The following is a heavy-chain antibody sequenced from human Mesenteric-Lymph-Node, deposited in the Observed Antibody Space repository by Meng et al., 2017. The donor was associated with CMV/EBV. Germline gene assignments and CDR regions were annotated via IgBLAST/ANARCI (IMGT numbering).Heavy chain of an antibody. CDR1: GFTFSSDG. V-gene: IGHV3-48*04. D-gene: IGHD3-3*01. J-gene: IGHJ6*02. CDR3: ARGSSSWSGYFWRDYGMDV. CDR2: ISSSSSSV. Sequence: GESLKISCAASGFTFSSDGMNWVRQAPGKGPEWISSISSSSSSVYYADSVKGRFTISRDNAKNSLHLQMNSLRAEDTAVYYCARGSSSWSGYFWRDYGMDVWGQGTTVTVSS.